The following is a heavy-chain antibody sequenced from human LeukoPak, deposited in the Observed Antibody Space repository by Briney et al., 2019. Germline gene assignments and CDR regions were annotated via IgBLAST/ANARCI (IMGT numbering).Heavy chain of an antibody. CDR3: ASRSLTLAAARCFDD. CDR2: IDHRGIS. J-gene: IGHJ4*03. D-gene: IGHD2-15*01. CDR1: AESFSAYF. V-gene: IGHV4-34*01. Sequence: SETLSLACSVHAESFSAYFWSWIRQVPGRGLEWIGEIDHRGISNYNPSLKSRATILVDTSNNRFSLSLASVTAADTATYYCASRSLTLAAARCFDDWGQGTVVTVSS.